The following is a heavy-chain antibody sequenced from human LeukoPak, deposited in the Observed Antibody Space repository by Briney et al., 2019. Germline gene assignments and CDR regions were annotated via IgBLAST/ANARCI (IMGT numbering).Heavy chain of an antibody. J-gene: IGHJ4*02. D-gene: IGHD4-17*01. CDR1: GFTFSSYS. CDR2: INSDGSST. CDR3: ARDPPMTTVTS. V-gene: IGHV3-74*01. Sequence: GGSLRLSCAASGFTFSSYSMNWVRQAPGRGLVRVSRINSDGSSTSYADSVKGRFTISRDNAKNTLYLQVNSLRAEDTAVYYCARDPPMTTVTSWGQGTLVTVSS.